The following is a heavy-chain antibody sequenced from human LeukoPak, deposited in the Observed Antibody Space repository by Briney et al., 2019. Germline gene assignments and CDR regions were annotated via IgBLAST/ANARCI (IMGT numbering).Heavy chain of an antibody. Sequence: GGSLRLSCAASGFTFSSYGMHWVRQAPGKGLEWVAVIWYDGSNKYYADSVKGRFTISRDNSKNTLYLRMNSLRAEDTAVYYCARDSYYDSSGPSYWGQGTLVTVSS. CDR3: ARDSYYDSSGPSY. V-gene: IGHV3-33*01. D-gene: IGHD3-22*01. J-gene: IGHJ4*02. CDR1: GFTFSSYG. CDR2: IWYDGSNK.